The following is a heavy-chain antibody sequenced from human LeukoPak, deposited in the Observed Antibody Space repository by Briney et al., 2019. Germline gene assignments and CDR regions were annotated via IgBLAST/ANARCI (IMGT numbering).Heavy chain of an antibody. J-gene: IGHJ4*02. Sequence: SVKVSCKASGGTFSSYAISWVRQAPGQGLEWMGRIIPIFGTANYAQKFLGRVTITTDESTSTAYMELSSLRSEDTAVYYCAGLTIFGVVSIDYWGQGTLVTVSS. V-gene: IGHV1-69*05. D-gene: IGHD3-3*01. CDR1: GGTFSSYA. CDR3: AGLTIFGVVSIDY. CDR2: IIPIFGTA.